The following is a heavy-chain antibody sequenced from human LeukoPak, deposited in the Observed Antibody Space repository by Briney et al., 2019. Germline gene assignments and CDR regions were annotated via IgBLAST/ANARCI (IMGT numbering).Heavy chain of an antibody. J-gene: IGHJ4*02. CDR1: GFTFDDFA. V-gene: IGHV3-23*01. D-gene: IGHD5-24*01. CDR3: AKDSIRDGYNSYDY. Sequence: PGGSLRLSCEASGFTFDDFATNWVRQAPGKGLQWVSLIYASGGTTKYADSVKGRFTISRDNSKNTLYLQMNSLRVEDTAVYYCAKDSIRDGYNSYDYWGQGTLVTVSS. CDR2: IYASGGTT.